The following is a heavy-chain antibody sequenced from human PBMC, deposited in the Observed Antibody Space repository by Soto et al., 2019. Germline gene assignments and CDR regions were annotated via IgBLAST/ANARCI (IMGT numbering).Heavy chain of an antibody. V-gene: IGHV3-30*18. CDR2: KSYDGRNT. J-gene: IGHJ4*02. D-gene: IGHD3-22*01. CDR1: GSIFSSYG. Sequence: GGSLRLSCAASGSIFSSYGMHWVRQAPGKGLEWVAVKSYDGRNTNYADSVRGRFTISRDNSKNTLYLQMNSLSAEDTDVYCCAKDTEYQDTSGLYVSDYWGQGT. CDR3: AKDTEYQDTSGLYVSDY.